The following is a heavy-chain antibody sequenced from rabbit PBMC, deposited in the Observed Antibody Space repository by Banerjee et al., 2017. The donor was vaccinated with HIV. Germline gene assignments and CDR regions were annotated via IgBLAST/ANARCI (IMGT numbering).Heavy chain of an antibody. D-gene: IGHD7-1*01. CDR1: GFDFSTYYM. Sequence: QEQLEESGGDLVKPEGSLTLTCKASGFDFSTYYMTWVRQAPGKGLEWIACINSNTGNTVYASWAKGPFTISKTSSTTVTLQMTSLTAADTATYFCARDLAAVTGWNFDLWGPGTLVTVS. CDR3: ARDLAAVTGWNFDL. V-gene: IGHV1S45*01. J-gene: IGHJ4*01. CDR2: INSNTGNT.